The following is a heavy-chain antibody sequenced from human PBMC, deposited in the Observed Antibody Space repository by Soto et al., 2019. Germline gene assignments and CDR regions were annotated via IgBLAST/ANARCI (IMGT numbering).Heavy chain of an antibody. Sequence: SETLSLTCTVSGGSISSSSYYWGWIRQPPGKGLEWIGSIYYSGSTYYNPSLKSRVTISVDTSKNQFSLKLSSVTAAGTAVYYCARLNYDILTGYYEAPYYFEYWGQGTLVTVSS. CDR2: IYYSGST. D-gene: IGHD3-9*01. CDR3: ARLNYDILTGYYEAPYYFEY. J-gene: IGHJ4*02. V-gene: IGHV4-39*01. CDR1: GGSISSSSYY.